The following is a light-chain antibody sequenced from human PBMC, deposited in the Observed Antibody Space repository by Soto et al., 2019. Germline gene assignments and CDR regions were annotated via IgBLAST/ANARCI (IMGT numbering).Light chain of an antibody. J-gene: IGKJ2*01. V-gene: IGKV1-39*01. Sequence: DIQMTQSPSSLSASVGDRVTITCRASQSIRSYLNWYQQKPGKAPNLLIYAASSLQSGVPSRFSGSGSGTDFTLPIRSLQPEDFATYYCQQSYNPPRTFGQGTKLEIK. CDR1: QSIRSY. CDR2: AAS. CDR3: QQSYNPPRT.